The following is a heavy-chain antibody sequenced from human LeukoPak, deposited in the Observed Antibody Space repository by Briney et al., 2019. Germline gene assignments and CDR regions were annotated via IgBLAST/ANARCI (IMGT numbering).Heavy chain of an antibody. J-gene: IGHJ4*02. Sequence: GGSLRLSCAASGFTFSSYAMSWVRQAPGKGLEWVSTISDSGGSTYYADSVKGRFTISRDNSKNTLYLQMNSLRAEDTALYYCAKSFSGSTTTNFDYWGQGTLVTVSS. CDR3: AKSFSGSTTTNFDY. CDR2: ISDSGGST. CDR1: GFTFSSYA. V-gene: IGHV3-23*01. D-gene: IGHD3-10*01.